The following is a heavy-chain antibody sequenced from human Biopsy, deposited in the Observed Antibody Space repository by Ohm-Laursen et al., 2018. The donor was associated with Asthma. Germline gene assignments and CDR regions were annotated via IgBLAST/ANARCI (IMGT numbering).Heavy chain of an antibody. CDR1: GFSFNSYG. D-gene: IGHD3-3*01. CDR2: MSFDGRQT. J-gene: IGHJ3*02. CDR3: AKERYYDFWSGYPI. V-gene: IGHV3-30*18. Sequence: SLRLSCAASGFSFNSYGMHWVRQAPSKGLEWVAVMSFDGRQTYYADSVKGRFTISRDNSKNTLYLQMNSLRAEDTAVYYCAKERYYDFWSGYPIWGQGTMVTVSS.